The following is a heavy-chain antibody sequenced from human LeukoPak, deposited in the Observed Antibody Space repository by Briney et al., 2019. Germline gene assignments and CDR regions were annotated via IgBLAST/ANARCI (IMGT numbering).Heavy chain of an antibody. CDR1: GYSITNYA. J-gene: IGHJ4*02. CDR3: ATGGSYRFAY. Sequence: ASVTVSCMPSGYSITNYAILWVRQAPGQGLEWMGWINTNTEKSAYAPVFTGRYVFSLDRSVNTAYLQISSLKAEDTALYYCATGGSYRFAYWGQGTLVTVSS. D-gene: IGHD1-26*01. V-gene: IGHV7-4-1*02. CDR2: INTNTEKS.